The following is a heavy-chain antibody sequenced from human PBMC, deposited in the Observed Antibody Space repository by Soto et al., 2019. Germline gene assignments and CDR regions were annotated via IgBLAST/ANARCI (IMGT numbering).Heavy chain of an antibody. CDR2: IYYTGST. Sequence: PSETLSLTCTVSGGSISSADFYWSWVRQPPRKGLEWIGYIYYTGSTYYNPALKSRLTISVDTSKNQFSLRLSSVTAADTAVYYCARDKPFTRDWPPYFDSWGQGTLVTVSS. J-gene: IGHJ4*02. D-gene: IGHD2-21*02. CDR3: ARDKPFTRDWPPYFDS. V-gene: IGHV4-30-4*01. CDR1: GGSISSADFY.